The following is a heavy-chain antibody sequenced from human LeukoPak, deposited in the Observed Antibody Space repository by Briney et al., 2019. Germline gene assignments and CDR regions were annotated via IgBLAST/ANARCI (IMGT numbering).Heavy chain of an antibody. CDR3: ARSAYYGSGSIDWFDP. D-gene: IGHD3-10*01. CDR1: GGSISSYY. J-gene: IGHJ5*02. CDR2: IYYSGST. Sequence: KPSETLSLTCTVSGGSISSYYWSWIRQPPGKVLEWIGYIYYSGSTNYNPSLKSRVTISVDTSKNQFSLKLSSVTAADTAVYYCARSAYYGSGSIDWFDPWGQGTLVTVSS. V-gene: IGHV4-59*01.